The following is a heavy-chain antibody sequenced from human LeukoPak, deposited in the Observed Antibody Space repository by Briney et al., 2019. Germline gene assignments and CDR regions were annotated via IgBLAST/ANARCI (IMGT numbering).Heavy chain of an antibody. J-gene: IGHJ6*02. D-gene: IGHD6-13*01. V-gene: IGHV3-30*04. CDR2: ISSDGSNK. CDR3: ARSSRSSSWPYYYYYYGMDV. CDR1: GFTFSTHA. Sequence: GGSLRLSCAASGFTFSTHAMHWVRQAPGKGLEWVAVISSDGSNKFYPDSVKGRFTISRDNSKNTLDLQMNSLRAEDTAVYYCARSSRSSSWPYYYYYYGMDVWGQGTTVTVSS.